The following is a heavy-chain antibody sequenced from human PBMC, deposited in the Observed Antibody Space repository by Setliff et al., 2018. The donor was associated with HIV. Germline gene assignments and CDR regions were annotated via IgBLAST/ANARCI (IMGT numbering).Heavy chain of an antibody. CDR1: GLTFSSYA. CDR2: ISGSGGSP. D-gene: IGHD3-22*01. V-gene: IGHV3-23*01. Sequence: ASVKVSCAASGLTFSSYAMSWVRQAPGKGLEWVSSISGSGGSPYYADSVKGRFTISRDNSKNTLYLQMNSLRAEDTAVCYCAKDLVYYDSSGDLDYWGQGTLVTVSS. J-gene: IGHJ4*02. CDR3: AKDLVYYDSSGDLDY.